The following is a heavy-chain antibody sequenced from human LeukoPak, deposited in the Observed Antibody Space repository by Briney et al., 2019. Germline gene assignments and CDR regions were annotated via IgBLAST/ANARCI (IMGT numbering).Heavy chain of an antibody. J-gene: IGHJ5*02. CDR1: GGSISSYY. CDR3: ARVGRDGSSSKPFDP. CDR2: IYTSGST. Sequence: SETLSLTCTVSGGSISSYYWSWIRQPAGKGLEWIGRIYTSGSTNYNPSLKSRVTISVHTSKNQLSLKLTSVTAADTAVYYCARVGRDGSSSKPFDPWGQGTLVTVSS. V-gene: IGHV4-4*07. D-gene: IGHD6-6*01.